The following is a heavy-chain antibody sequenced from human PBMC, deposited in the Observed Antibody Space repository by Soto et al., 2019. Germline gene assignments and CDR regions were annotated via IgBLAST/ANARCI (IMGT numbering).Heavy chain of an antibody. CDR2: IYYSGST. J-gene: IGHJ3*02. V-gene: IGHV4-61*01. CDR1: GGSVSSGSYY. D-gene: IGHD3-16*01. CDR3: ARDPGGGGDAFDI. Sequence: SETLSITCTVSGGSVSSGSYYWSWIRQPPGKGLEWIGYIYYSGSTNYNPSLKSRVTISVDTSKNQFSLKLSSVTAADTAVYYCARDPGGGGDAFDIWGQGTMVTVSS.